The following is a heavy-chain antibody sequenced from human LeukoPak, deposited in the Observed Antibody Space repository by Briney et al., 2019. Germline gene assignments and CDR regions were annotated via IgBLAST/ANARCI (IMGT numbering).Heavy chain of an antibody. CDR2: IYYSGST. J-gene: IGHJ4*02. D-gene: IGHD6-19*01. V-gene: IGHV4-61*01. CDR3: ARLMYNSGWTGLDY. Sequence: SETLSLTCTVSGGSISSSSYFWNWVRQPPGKGLEWIGYIYYSGSTNYNPSLKSRVTIAVDTSKNQFSLKLNSVAAADTAVYYCARLMYNSGWTGLDYWGQGSLVTVSS. CDR1: GGSISSSSYF.